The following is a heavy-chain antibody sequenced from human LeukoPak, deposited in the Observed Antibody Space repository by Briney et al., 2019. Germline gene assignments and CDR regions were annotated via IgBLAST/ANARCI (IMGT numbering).Heavy chain of an antibody. D-gene: IGHD3-22*01. V-gene: IGHV4-34*01. CDR1: GGSFSGYY. Sequence: SETLSLTCAVYGGSFSGYYWSWIRQPPGKGLEWIGEINHSGSTNYNPSLKSRVTISVDTSKNQFSLKLSSVTAADTAVYYRASSRDSSGYYSLLGYWGQGTLATVSS. CDR3: ASSRDSSGYYSLLGY. CDR2: INHSGST. J-gene: IGHJ4*02.